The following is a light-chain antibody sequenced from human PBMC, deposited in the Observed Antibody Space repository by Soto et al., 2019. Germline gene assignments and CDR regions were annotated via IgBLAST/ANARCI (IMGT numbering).Light chain of an antibody. CDR3: QQYGSSPLT. V-gene: IGKV3-20*01. CDR2: GAS. CDR1: QSVSSSY. Sequence: EIVLTQSPGTLSLSPGERATLSCRASQSVSSSYLAWYQQKPGQAPRRLSYGASSRATGIPDRFSGSGSETDFTLTISRLEPEEYAVYYCQQYGSSPLTFGGGTKVEIK. J-gene: IGKJ4*01.